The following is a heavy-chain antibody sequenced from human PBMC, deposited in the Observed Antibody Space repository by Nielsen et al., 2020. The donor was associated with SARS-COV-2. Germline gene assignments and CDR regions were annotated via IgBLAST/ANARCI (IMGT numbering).Heavy chain of an antibody. J-gene: IGHJ6*02. D-gene: IGHD1-26*01. CDR2: ISYDGSNK. Sequence: GSLKISCAASGFTFSSYGMHWVRQAPGKGLEWVAVISYDGSNKYYADSVKGRFTISRDNSKNTLYLQMNSLRAEDTAVYYCAKDHGGSYYYYGMDVWGQGTTVTVSS. CDR1: GFTFSSYG. V-gene: IGHV3-30*18. CDR3: AKDHGGSYYYYGMDV.